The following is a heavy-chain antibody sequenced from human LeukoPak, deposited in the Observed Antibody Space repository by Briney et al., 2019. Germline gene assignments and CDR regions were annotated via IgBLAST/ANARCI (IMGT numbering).Heavy chain of an antibody. V-gene: IGHV4-34*01. CDR3: ARGPYYYDKFDY. Sequence: LSETLSLTCAVYGGSFSGYYWSWIRQPPGKGLEWIGEINHSGSTNYNPSLKSRVTISVDTSKNQFSLKLSSVTAADTAVYYCARGPYYYDKFDYWGQGTLVTVSS. J-gene: IGHJ4*02. D-gene: IGHD3-22*01. CDR2: INHSGST. CDR1: GGSFSGYY.